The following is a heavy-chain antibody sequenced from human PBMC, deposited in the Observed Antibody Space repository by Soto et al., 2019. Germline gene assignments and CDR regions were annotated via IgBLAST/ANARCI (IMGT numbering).Heavy chain of an antibody. CDR3: ARGYSSSWVWDYYYYYMDV. CDR2: IYYSGST. D-gene: IGHD6-13*01. Sequence: PSETLSLTCTASGGSISSYYWSWIRQPPGKGLEWIGYIYYSGSTNYNPSLKSRVTISVDTSKNQFSLKLSSVTAADTAVYYCARGYSSSWVWDYYYYYMDVWGKGTTVTVSS. CDR1: GGSISSYY. V-gene: IGHV4-59*08. J-gene: IGHJ6*03.